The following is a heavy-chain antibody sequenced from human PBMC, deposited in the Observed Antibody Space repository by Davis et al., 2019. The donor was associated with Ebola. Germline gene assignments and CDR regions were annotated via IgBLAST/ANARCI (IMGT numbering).Heavy chain of an antibody. Sequence: ASVQVSCKASRYTFTAYHLHWVRQAPGHGLEYLGRINPNSGGTNYAQKLQGRVTMTRDTSISTAYMELSSLRSDDTAVYYCARLDWTYIRWGQGTQVTVAS. CDR1: RYTFTAYH. CDR3: ARLDWTYIR. V-gene: IGHV1-2*06. CDR2: INPNSGGT. D-gene: IGHD1-7*01. J-gene: IGHJ4*02.